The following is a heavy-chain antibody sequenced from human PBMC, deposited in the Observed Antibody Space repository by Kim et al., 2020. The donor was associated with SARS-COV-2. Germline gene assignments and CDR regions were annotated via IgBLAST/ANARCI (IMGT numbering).Heavy chain of an antibody. CDR3: ARLGSGYETPDRGMDV. Sequence: GESLKISRKGSGYSFTSYWISWVRQMPGKGLEWMGRIDPSDSYTNYSPSFQGHVTISADKSISTAYLQWSSLKASDTAMYYCARLGSGYETPDRGMDVWGQGTTVTVSS. J-gene: IGHJ6*02. V-gene: IGHV5-10-1*01. CDR2: IDPSDSYT. CDR1: GYSFTSYW. D-gene: IGHD5-12*01.